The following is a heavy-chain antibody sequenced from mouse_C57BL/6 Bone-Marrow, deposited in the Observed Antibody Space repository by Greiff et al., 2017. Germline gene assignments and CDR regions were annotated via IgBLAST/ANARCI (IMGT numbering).Heavy chain of an antibody. CDR3: ATDIWYFDV. J-gene: IGHJ1*03. V-gene: IGHV1-55*01. CDR1: GYTFTSYW. CDR2: IYPGSGST. Sequence: VQLQQPGAELVKPGASVKMSCKASGYTFTSYWLTWVKQRPGQGLEWIGDIYPGSGSTNYNEKFKSKATLTVDTSSRTAYMQLSSLTSAVSAVYYYATDIWYFDVWGTGTTVTVSS.